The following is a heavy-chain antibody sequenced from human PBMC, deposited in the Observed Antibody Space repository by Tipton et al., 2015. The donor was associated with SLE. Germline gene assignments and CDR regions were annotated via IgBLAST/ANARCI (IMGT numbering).Heavy chain of an antibody. V-gene: IGHV3-48*01. D-gene: IGHD1-1*01. Sequence: GSLRLSCAASGFTFSSYSMNWVRQALGKGLEWVSYISSSSSTIYYADSVKGRFTISRDNAKNSLYLQMNSLRAEDTAVYYCARDGPTFATGTLYYFDYWGQGTLVTVSS. CDR3: ARDGPTFATGTLYYFDY. CDR2: ISSSSSTI. CDR1: GFTFSSYS. J-gene: IGHJ4*02.